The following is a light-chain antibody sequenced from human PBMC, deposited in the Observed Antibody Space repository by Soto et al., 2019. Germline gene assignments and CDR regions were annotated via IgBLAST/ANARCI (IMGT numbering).Light chain of an antibody. CDR2: DAS. Sequence: EIVLTQSPATLSLSPGERATLSCRASQSVGTSLGWYHQKPGQTPRLLIYDASNRATGIPARFSGSGSGTDFTLTITSPGPEDLAVYYCLQRSNWPLTFGGGTKVEI. CDR1: QSVGTS. J-gene: IGKJ4*01. V-gene: IGKV3-11*01. CDR3: LQRSNWPLT.